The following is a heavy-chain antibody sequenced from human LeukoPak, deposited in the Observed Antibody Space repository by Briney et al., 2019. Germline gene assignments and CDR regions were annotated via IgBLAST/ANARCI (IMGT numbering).Heavy chain of an antibody. Sequence: PGGSLRLFCAASGFTFSSYSMNWVRQAPGKGLERVSYISSSSSTIYYADSVKGRFTISRDNAKNSLYLQMNSLRAEDTVVYYCARAGVHSSSWYHPPTGPDGYYYYYYMDVWGKGTTVTVSS. V-gene: IGHV3-48*01. CDR1: GFTFSSYS. J-gene: IGHJ6*03. D-gene: IGHD6-13*01. CDR2: ISSSSSTI. CDR3: ARAGVHSSSWYHPPTGPDGYYYYYYMDV.